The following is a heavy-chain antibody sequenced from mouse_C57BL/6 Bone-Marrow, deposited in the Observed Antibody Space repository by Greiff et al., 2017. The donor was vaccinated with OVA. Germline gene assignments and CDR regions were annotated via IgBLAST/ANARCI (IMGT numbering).Heavy chain of an antibody. V-gene: IGHV1-53*01. J-gene: IGHJ3*01. Sequence: VQLQQPGTELVKPGASVKLSCKASGYTFTSYWMHWVKQRPGQGLEWIGNINPSNGGTNYNEKFKSKATLTVDKSSSTAYLQLSSLTSEDSAVYYWGRTRYYGGSYVGYWGQGTLVTVSA. CDR2: INPSNGGT. CDR3: GRTRYYGGSYVGY. D-gene: IGHD1-1*01. CDR1: GYTFTSYW.